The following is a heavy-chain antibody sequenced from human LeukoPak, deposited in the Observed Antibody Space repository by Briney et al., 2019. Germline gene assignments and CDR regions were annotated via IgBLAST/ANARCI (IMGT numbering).Heavy chain of an antibody. Sequence: SETLSLTCTVSGGSISSYYWSWIRQPPGKGLEWIGYIYYSGSTNYNPSLKSRVTISVDTSKNQFSLKLSSVTAADTAVYYCAGTVGASGIVFDYWGQGTLVTVSS. J-gene: IGHJ4*02. D-gene: IGHD3-10*01. CDR1: GGSISSYY. V-gene: IGHV4-59*08. CDR2: IYYSGST. CDR3: AGTVGASGIVFDY.